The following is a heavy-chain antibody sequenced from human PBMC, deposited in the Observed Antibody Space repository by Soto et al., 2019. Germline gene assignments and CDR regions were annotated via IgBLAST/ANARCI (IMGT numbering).Heavy chain of an antibody. D-gene: IGHD5-18*01. J-gene: IGHJ5*02. V-gene: IGHV4-59*01. Sequence: PSETLSLTCTVSGGSISSYYWSWIRQPPGKGLEWIGYIYYSGSTNYNPSLKSRVTISVDTSKNQFSLKLSSVTAADTAVYYCARAAAMDLLGYWLDPWGQGTLVTVSS. CDR1: GGSISSYY. CDR2: IYYSGST. CDR3: ARAAAMDLLGYWLDP.